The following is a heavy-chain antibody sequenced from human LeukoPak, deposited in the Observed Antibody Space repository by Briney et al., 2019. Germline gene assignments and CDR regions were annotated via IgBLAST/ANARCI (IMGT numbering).Heavy chain of an antibody. D-gene: IGHD5-18*01. J-gene: IGHJ5*02. Sequence: SETLSLTCTVSGGSISTHYWSWIRQPPGKGLEWLGYVYYTGSTNYNPSLKSRVTISVDTSKNQFSLKLSSVTAADTAVYYCARGRGQLWLRWFDPWGQGTLVTVSS. V-gene: IGHV4-59*11. CDR2: VYYTGST. CDR3: ARGRGQLWLRWFDP. CDR1: GGSISTHY.